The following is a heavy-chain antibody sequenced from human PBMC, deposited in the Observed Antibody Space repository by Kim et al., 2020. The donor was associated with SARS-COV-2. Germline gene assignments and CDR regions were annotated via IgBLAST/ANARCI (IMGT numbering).Heavy chain of an antibody. CDR1: GGSVSSGSYY. V-gene: IGHV4-61*01. J-gene: IGHJ4*02. D-gene: IGHD1-26*01. CDR2: IYYSGST. CDR3: AGGEGATLIDY. Sequence: SETLSLTCTVSGGSVSSGSYYWSWIRQPPGKGLEWIGNIYYSGSTNYNPSLKSRATISVDTSKNQFSLKLSSVTAADTPVYYCAGGEGATLIDYWGQGTL.